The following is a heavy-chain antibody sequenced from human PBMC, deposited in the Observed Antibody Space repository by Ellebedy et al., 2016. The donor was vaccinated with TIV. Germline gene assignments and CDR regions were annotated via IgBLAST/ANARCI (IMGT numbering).Heavy chain of an antibody. CDR3: ARHVIRHYYGSGSYTHADY. CDR2: TYYSGST. CDR1: GGSISSSSYY. D-gene: IGHD3-10*01. V-gene: IGHV4-39*01. J-gene: IGHJ4*02. Sequence: SETLSLXCTVSGGSISSSSYYWGWLRQPPGKGLEWIGSTYYSGSTYYNPSLKSRVTISVDTSKNQFSLKLSSVTAADTAVYYCARHVIRHYYGSGSYTHADYWGQGTLVTVSS.